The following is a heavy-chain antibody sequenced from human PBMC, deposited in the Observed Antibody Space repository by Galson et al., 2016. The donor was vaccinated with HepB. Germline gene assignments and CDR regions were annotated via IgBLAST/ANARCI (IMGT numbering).Heavy chain of an antibody. D-gene: IGHD6-19*01. V-gene: IGHV3-30*04. CDR1: GFTFSSYA. CDR2: ISYDGSNK. CDR3: ARDSSGWYGIFDY. J-gene: IGHJ4*02. Sequence: FLRLSCAASGFTFSSYAMHWVRQAPGKGLEWVAVISYDGSNKYYADSVKGRFTISRDNSKNTLYLQMNSLRAEDTAVYYCARDSSGWYGIFDYWGQGTLVTVSS.